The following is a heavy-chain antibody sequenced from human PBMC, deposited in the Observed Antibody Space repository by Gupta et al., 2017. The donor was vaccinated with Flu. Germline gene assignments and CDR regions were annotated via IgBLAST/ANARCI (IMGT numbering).Heavy chain of an antibody. V-gene: IGHV3-53*01. D-gene: IGHD3-10*01. CDR2: IYRGGST. CDR1: AFTVSTNY. Sequence: QLVESGGGLLQPGGSLRLSFAASAFTVSTNYIGWVRQAPGKGLGWVSVIYRGGSTYYADSGKGRFTISRDNSKNMLYLQMNSLRAEDTAVYYCARARRGSGSYYIDYWGQGTLVTVSS. CDR3: ARARRGSGSYYIDY. J-gene: IGHJ4*02.